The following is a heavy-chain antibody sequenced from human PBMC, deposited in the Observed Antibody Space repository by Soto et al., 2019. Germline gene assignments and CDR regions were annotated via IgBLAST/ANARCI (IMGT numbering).Heavy chain of an antibody. J-gene: IGHJ4*02. CDR2: ISYDGSNK. D-gene: IGHD6-19*01. V-gene: IGHV3-30*03. Sequence: GGSLRLSCASSGFTFSSYGMHWVRQAPGKGLEWVAVISYDGSNKYYADSVKGRFTISRDNSKNTLYLQMNSLRAEDTAVYYCARDRRYGKWLADYWGQGTLVTRLL. CDR1: GFTFSSYG. CDR3: ARDRRYGKWLADY.